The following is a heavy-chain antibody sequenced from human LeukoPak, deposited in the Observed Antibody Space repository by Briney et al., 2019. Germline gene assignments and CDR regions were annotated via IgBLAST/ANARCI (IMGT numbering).Heavy chain of an antibody. CDR1: GDFITAYY. CDR3: ATNTGTVFDY. Sequence: SETLSLACTVSGDFITAYYWSWIRQPPGKGLEWIGYVYYSGSTEYNPSLRSRVTISLEMSKHQFTLNLSSVTAADTAVYYCATNTGTVFDYWGQGALVTVSS. D-gene: IGHD7-27*01. J-gene: IGHJ4*02. V-gene: IGHV4-59*01. CDR2: VYYSGST.